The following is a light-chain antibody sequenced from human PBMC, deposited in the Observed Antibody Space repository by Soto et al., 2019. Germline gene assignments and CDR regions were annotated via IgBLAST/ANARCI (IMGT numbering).Light chain of an antibody. CDR1: QSINNH. J-gene: IGKJ2*01. V-gene: IGKV1-39*01. CDR2: AAS. Sequence: DIQMTQSPSSLSASVGDRVTITCRASQSINNHLNWYQQRPGKAPELLIYAASSLQGGVPSRFSGSESGTDFTLTISSLQPEDFATYVCQQSYSVPPSFGQGTKLEIK. CDR3: QQSYSVPPS.